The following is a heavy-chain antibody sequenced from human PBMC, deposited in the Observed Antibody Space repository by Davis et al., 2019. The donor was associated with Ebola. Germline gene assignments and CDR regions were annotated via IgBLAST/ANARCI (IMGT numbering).Heavy chain of an antibody. Sequence: PGGSLRLSCVASGFIFDDYAMHWVRQAPGKGLEWVSLVSWDGNDSYYADSVKGRFIISRDNNKNSLYLQMNSLRTEDTAFYYCAKDGAVTRFLEWDSYSFYMAVWGKGTTVTVSS. CDR1: GFIFDDYA. CDR3: AKDGAVTRFLEWDSYSFYMAV. V-gene: IGHV3-43D*03. CDR2: VSWDGNDS. D-gene: IGHD3-3*01. J-gene: IGHJ6*04.